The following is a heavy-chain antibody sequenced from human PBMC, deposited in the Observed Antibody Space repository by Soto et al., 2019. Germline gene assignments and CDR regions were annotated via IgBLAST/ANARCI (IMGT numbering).Heavy chain of an antibody. V-gene: IGHV3-33*01. CDR1: GFTFSSSG. D-gene: IGHD3-22*01. CDR3: ARDNYDCSGYPNWFDP. CDR2: IWYDGSNK. J-gene: IGHJ5*02. Sequence: QVQLVESGGGVVQPGRSLRLSCAASGFTFSSSGMHWVRQAPGKGLEWVAVIWYDGSNKYYADSVKGRFTISRDNSKNTLYLQMNSLRAEDTSVYYCARDNYDCSGYPNWFDPWVPGTLVTVSS.